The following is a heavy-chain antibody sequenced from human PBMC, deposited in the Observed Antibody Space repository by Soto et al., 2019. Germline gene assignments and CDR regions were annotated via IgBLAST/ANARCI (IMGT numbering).Heavy chain of an antibody. V-gene: IGHV4-31*03. J-gene: IGHJ4*02. CDR1: GGSISSGGYY. D-gene: IGHD2-8*01. CDR3: ARMLSFRPTFYFDY. Sequence: SETLSLTCTVSGGSISSGGYYWSWIRQHPGKGLEWIGYIYYSGSTYYNPSLKSRVSISIDTSKNQFSLHLSSVTAADTAVYYCARMLSFRPTFYFDYWGQGTLVTVSS. CDR2: IYYSGST.